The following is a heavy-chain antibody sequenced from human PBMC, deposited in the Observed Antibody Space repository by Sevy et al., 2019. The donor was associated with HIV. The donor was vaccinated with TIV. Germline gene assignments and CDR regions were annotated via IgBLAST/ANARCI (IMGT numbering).Heavy chain of an antibody. V-gene: IGHV3-30*04. CDR1: GFTFSSYA. CDR3: ASHYYDGTGYYYPLEY. CDR2: ISYDGNNK. D-gene: IGHD3-22*01. J-gene: IGHJ4*02. Sequence: GGSLRLSCTASGFTFSSYAMYWVRQAPGKGLEWVAVISYDGNNKDYADSVKGRFTISRDNSKNTLFLQMNGLRAEDTAVYYCASHYYDGTGYYYPLEYWGQGTLVTVSS.